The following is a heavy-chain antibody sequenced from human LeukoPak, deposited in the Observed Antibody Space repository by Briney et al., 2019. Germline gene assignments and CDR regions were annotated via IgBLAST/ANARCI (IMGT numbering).Heavy chain of an antibody. J-gene: IGHJ6*03. D-gene: IGHD6-13*01. CDR3: ARDRIYSSSWPIKYYYYMDV. V-gene: IGHV3-21*01. CDR2: ISSTSSNI. CDR1: GFTFRSYD. Sequence: PGGSLRLSCAASGFTFRSYDMHWVRQATGKGLEWVSSISSTSSNIYYADSLKGRFTISRDNAKNSLYLQMNSLRPEDTAVYYCARDRIYSSSWPIKYYYYMDVWGKGTTVTVSS.